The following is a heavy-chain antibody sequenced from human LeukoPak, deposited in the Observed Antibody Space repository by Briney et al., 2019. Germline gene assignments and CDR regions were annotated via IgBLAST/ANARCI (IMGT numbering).Heavy chain of an antibody. CDR1: GYSFTSYW. CDR2: IYPGDSDT. Sequence: GESLKISCQGSGYSFTSYWIGWVRQMPGKGLEWMGIIYPGDSDTRYSPSFQGQVTISADKSISTAYLQWSSLKASDTAMYYCARQSFGSRALYGMDVWGQGTTVTVSS. CDR3: ARQSFGSRALYGMDV. V-gene: IGHV5-51*01. J-gene: IGHJ6*02. D-gene: IGHD3-10*01.